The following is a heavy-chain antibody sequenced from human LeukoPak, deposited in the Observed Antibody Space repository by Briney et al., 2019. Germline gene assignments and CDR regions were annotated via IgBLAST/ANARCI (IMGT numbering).Heavy chain of an antibody. Sequence: PSETLSLTCTVSGDSISSYSWSWIRQPPGKGLEWIGYISSSGSTNYSPSLKSRVTISVDTSKNQFSLKLSSVTAADTAVYYCARSNNYDSSGWGYWGQGTLVTVSS. CDR1: GDSISSYS. J-gene: IGHJ4*02. V-gene: IGHV4-59*01. CDR2: ISSSGST. CDR3: ARSNNYDSSGWGY. D-gene: IGHD3-22*01.